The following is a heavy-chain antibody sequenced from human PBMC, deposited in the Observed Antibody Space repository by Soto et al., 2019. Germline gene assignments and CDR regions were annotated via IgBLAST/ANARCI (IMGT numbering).Heavy chain of an antibody. V-gene: IGHV3-30*18. J-gene: IGHJ4*02. CDR1: GFTFSSYG. CDR2: ISYDGSDQ. D-gene: IGHD3-10*01. CDR3: AKDTGADY. Sequence: QVQLVESGGRVVQPGRSLRLSCAASGFTFSSYGMYWVRQAPGKGLEWVARISYDGSDQFYGDSVKGRFTISRDNSKNILYVQMNSLRSEDTAVYYCAKDTGADYWGQGTVVTVSA.